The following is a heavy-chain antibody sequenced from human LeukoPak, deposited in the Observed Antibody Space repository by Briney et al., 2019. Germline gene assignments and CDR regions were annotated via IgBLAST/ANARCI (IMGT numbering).Heavy chain of an antibody. CDR3: ARYCGGDCYTFDY. J-gene: IGHJ4*02. CDR1: GGSISSCY. D-gene: IGHD2-21*02. Sequence: SETLSLTCTVSGGSISSCYWSWIRQPPGKGLEWIGYIYYGGSTNYNPSLKSRVTISVDTSKNQFSLKLSSVTAADTAVYYCARYCGGDCYTFDYWGQGTLVTVSS. CDR2: IYYGGST. V-gene: IGHV4-59*01.